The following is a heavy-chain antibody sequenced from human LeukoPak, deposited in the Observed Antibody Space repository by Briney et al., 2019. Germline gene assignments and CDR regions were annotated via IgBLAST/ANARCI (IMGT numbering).Heavy chain of an antibody. Sequence: GGSLRLSCAASGFTFSSYGMHWVRQAPGKGLEGVAVLWYDGSNKYYADSVKGRFTISRDNSKNTLYLQMNSLRAEDTAVYYCARMAMVRGVLRWYFDLWGRGTLVTVSS. CDR1: GFTFSSYG. V-gene: IGHV3-33*01. J-gene: IGHJ2*01. CDR2: LWYDGSNK. D-gene: IGHD3-10*01. CDR3: ARMAMVRGVLRWYFDL.